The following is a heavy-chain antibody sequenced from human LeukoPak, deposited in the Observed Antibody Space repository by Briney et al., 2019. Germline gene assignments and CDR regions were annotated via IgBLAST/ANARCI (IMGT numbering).Heavy chain of an antibody. CDR2: INGDGSST. J-gene: IGHJ5*02. Sequence: GGSLRLSCAASGFTFSTDWMHWVRQTPGRGLVSVSRINGDGSSTSYADSVRGRFTISRDNATNTVYLQMNSLRAEDTAVYYCASGWYGSGSPAYNCFDPWGQGTLVTVSS. V-gene: IGHV3-74*01. D-gene: IGHD3-10*01. CDR1: GFTFSTDW. CDR3: ASGWYGSGSPAYNCFDP.